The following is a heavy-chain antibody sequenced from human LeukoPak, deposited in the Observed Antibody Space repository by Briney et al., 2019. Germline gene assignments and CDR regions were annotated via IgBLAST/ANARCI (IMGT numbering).Heavy chain of an antibody. J-gene: IGHJ1*01. V-gene: IGHV3-23*01. CDR2: ISGSGGRT. CDR3: AKDYYSSGSYYLEFFQH. D-gene: IGHD3-10*01. CDR1: GFTFSSYA. Sequence: GGSLRLSCVASGFTFSSYAMSWVRQAPGKGLEWVSDISGSGGRTYYADSVKGRFTISRDNSKNTVYLQMNSLRAEDTAVYYCAKDYYSSGSYYLEFFQHWGQGTLVTVSS.